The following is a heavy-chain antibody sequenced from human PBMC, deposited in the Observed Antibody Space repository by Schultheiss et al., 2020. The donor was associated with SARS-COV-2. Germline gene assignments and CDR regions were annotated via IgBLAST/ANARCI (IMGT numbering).Heavy chain of an antibody. D-gene: IGHD3-16*02. CDR1: GYTFTGYY. J-gene: IGHJ5*02. CDR2: MNPNSGNT. Sequence: ASVKVSCKASGYTFTGYYMHWVRQAPGQGLEWMGWMNPNSGNTGYAQKFQGRVTMTRNTSISTAYMELSSLRSEDTAVYYCARGLSYRRWFDPWGQGTLVTVSS. CDR3: ARGLSYRRWFDP. V-gene: IGHV1-8*02.